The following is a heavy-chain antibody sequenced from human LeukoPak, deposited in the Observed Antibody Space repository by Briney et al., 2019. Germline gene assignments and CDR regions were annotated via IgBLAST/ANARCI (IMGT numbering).Heavy chain of an antibody. J-gene: IGHJ4*02. CDR3: ARGHIAAAGAPGY. CDR1: GGSFSGYY. Sequence: NPSETLSLTCAVYGGSFSGYYWSWIRQPPGKGLEWIGEINHSGSTNYNPSLKSRVTISVDTSKNQFSLKLSSVTAADTTVYYCARGHIAAAGAPGYWGQGTLVTVSS. V-gene: IGHV4-34*01. CDR2: INHSGST. D-gene: IGHD6-13*01.